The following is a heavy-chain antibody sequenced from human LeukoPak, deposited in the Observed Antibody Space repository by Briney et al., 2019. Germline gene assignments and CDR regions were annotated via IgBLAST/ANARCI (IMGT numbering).Heavy chain of an antibody. V-gene: IGHV3-30*18. J-gene: IGHJ6*02. Sequence: PGRSLRLSCAASGFTFSSYGMHWVRQAPGKGLEWVAVISYDGSNKYYADSVKGRFTISRDNSKNTLYLQMNSLRAEDTAVYYCAKDASGSQAGMEVWGQGTTVTVSS. CDR2: ISYDGSNK. CDR1: GFTFSSYG. D-gene: IGHD1-26*01. CDR3: AKDASGSQAGMEV.